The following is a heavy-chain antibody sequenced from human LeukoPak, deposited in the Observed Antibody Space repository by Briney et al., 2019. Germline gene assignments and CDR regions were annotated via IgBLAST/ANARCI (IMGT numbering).Heavy chain of an antibody. D-gene: IGHD3-10*01. Sequence: GASVKVSCKASGYTFTGYYMHWVRQAPGQGLEWMGWINPNSGGTNYAQEFQGRVTMTRDTSISTAYMELSRLRSDDTAVYYCATLTGSLYYYGSGGSYYWGQGTLVTVSS. CDR3: ATLTGSLYYYGSGGSYY. V-gene: IGHV1-2*02. J-gene: IGHJ4*02. CDR1: GYTFTGYY. CDR2: INPNSGGT.